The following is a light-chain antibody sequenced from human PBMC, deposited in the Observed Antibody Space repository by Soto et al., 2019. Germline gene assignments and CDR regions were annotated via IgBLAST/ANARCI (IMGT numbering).Light chain of an antibody. V-gene: IGKV3-20*01. J-gene: IGKJ1*01. CDR1: QSVSSSY. CDR3: QQYGSSPPWT. CDR2: GAC. Sequence: EIVLTQSPGTLSLSPGERATLSCRASQSVSSSYLAWYQQKPGQAPRVLIYGACSTATGIPDRFSGSGSGTDFTLTISRLEPEDFAVYYCQQYGSSPPWTFGQGTKVEIK.